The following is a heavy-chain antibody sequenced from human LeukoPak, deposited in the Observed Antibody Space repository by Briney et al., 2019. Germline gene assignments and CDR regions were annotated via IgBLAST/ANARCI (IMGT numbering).Heavy chain of an antibody. Sequence: SETLSLTCAVSGGSVSSDSYYWNWIRQPPGKGLEWIGYIYYSGSTSYNPSLQSRVTISVDTSKSQFSLKLSSVTAADTAVYYCARAGGDGYNSRYYFDYWGQGTLVTVSS. J-gene: IGHJ4*02. D-gene: IGHD5-24*01. CDR1: GGSVSSDSYY. CDR2: IYYSGST. V-gene: IGHV4-61*01. CDR3: ARAGGDGYNSRYYFDY.